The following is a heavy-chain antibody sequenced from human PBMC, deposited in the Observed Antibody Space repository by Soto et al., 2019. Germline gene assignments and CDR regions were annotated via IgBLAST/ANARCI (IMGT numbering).Heavy chain of an antibody. CDR1: GGCRSRINKN. D-gene: IGHD6-19*01. CDR3: ARVMAEMQTWLDP. CDR2: IYHTGTV. Sequence: TLWGTCVDAGGCRSRINKNWSWIRQPPGKGLAWIGFIYHTGTVYYNPSLRSRVTISIDASKSQFSMKLNSVTAAGTAVYYCARVMAEMQTWLDPGGQGTLLTV. V-gene: IGHV4-30-4*01. J-gene: IGHJ5*02.